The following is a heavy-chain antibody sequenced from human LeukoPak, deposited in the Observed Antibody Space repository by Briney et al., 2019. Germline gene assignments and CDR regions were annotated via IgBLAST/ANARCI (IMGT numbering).Heavy chain of an antibody. D-gene: IGHD3-22*01. CDR3: AKDQVVVITWDYGMDV. CDR1: GFTFSSYG. J-gene: IGHJ6*02. CDR2: ISYDGSNK. Sequence: GSLRLSCAASGFTFSSYGMHWVRQAPGKGLEWVAVISYDGSNKYYADSVKGRFTISRDNSKNTLYLQMNSLRAEDTAVYYCAKDQVVVITWDYGMDVWGQGTTVTVSS. V-gene: IGHV3-30*18.